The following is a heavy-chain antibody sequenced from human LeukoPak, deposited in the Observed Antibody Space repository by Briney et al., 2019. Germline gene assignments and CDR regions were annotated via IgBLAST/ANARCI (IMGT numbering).Heavy chain of an antibody. D-gene: IGHD5-12*01. CDR2: MNPNTGDT. V-gene: IGHV1-2*02. Sequence: ASVKVSCKASGYTFTGQFMHWVRQAPGQGLEWMGWMNPNTGDTNYAQSFQGRLVMTRDTTITTAYMELSRLTSDDTAVYYCASYPRYMSSPPFDYWGQGTLVTVSS. J-gene: IGHJ4*02. CDR1: GYTFTGQF. CDR3: ASYPRYMSSPPFDY.